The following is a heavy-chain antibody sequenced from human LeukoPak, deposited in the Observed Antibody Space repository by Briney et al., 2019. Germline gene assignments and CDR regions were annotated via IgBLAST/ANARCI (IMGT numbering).Heavy chain of an antibody. CDR3: AKEGIGACDYYQFEN. V-gene: IGHV3-23*01. CDR1: GFTFTSYA. J-gene: IGHJ4*02. Sequence: GGSLRLSCAASGFTFTSYAMSWVRQAPGKGLEWVSDIYDSSGGTYYAQSVKGRVTISRDNSNNTLHLHMSSLRADDTALYYCAKEGIGACDYYQFENWGERTLVTVSS. CDR2: IYDSSGGT. D-gene: IGHD5-12*01.